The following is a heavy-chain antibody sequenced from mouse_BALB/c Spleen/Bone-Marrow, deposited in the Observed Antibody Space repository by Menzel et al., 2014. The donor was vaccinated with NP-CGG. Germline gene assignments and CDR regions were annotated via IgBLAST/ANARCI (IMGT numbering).Heavy chain of an antibody. Sequence: VQRVESGAELVKPGASVKLSCKASGHTFTSYWMHWVKQRPGQGLEWIGEINPSNGRTNYNEKFKSKATLTVDKSSSTAYMQLSSLTSEDSAVYYCARDWDEAYYFDYWGQGTTLTVSS. D-gene: IGHD4-1*01. V-gene: IGHV1S81*02. J-gene: IGHJ2*01. CDR3: ARDWDEAYYFDY. CDR1: GHTFTSYW. CDR2: INPSNGRT.